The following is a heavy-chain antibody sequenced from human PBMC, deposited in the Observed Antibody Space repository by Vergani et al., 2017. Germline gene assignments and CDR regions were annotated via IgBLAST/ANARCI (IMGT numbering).Heavy chain of an antibody. V-gene: IGHV3-15*01. CDR1: GFTFSNAW. D-gene: IGHD2-2*01. Sequence: EVQLVESGGGLVQPGGSLRLSCAASGFTFSNAWMSWVRQAPGKGLEWVGRIKSKTDGGTTDYAAPVKGRFTISRDESKNTLYLQMNSLKTEDTAVYYCTTTSSYCSSTSCTAYWGQGTLVTVSS. CDR3: TTTSSYCSSTSCTAY. J-gene: IGHJ4*02. CDR2: IKSKTDGGTT.